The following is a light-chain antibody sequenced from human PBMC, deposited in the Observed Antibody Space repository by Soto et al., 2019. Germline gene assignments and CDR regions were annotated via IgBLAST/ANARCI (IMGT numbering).Light chain of an antibody. CDR1: SSGVGGYNY. Sequence: QSALTQPASVSGSPGQSITISCAGTSSGVGGYNYVSWYQQLPGKAPQLVIYDVTHRPSGVSDRFSGSRSGNTASLTISGLQAEDEADYYCTSFTSGSTPYVLGTGTKVTVL. V-gene: IGLV2-14*03. CDR2: DVT. J-gene: IGLJ1*01. CDR3: TSFTSGSTPYV.